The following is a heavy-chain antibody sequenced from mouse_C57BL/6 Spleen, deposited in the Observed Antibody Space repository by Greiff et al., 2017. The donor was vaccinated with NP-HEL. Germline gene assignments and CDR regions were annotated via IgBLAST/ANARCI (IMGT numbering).Heavy chain of an antibody. J-gene: IGHJ1*03. D-gene: IGHD1-1*01. CDR3: ARRAYYYGSSSDWYFDV. CDR2: ISSGSSTI. Sequence: EVMLVESGGGLVKPGGSLKLSCAASGFTFSDYGMHWVRQAPEKGLEWVAYISSGSSTIYYAEPVKGRFTISRDNAKNTLFLQMTSLRSEDTAMYYCARRAYYYGSSSDWYFDVWGTGTTVTVSS. CDR1: GFTFSDYG. V-gene: IGHV5-17*01.